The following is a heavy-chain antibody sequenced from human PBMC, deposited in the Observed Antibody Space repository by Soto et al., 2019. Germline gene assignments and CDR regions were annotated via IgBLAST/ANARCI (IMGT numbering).Heavy chain of an antibody. V-gene: IGHV3-53*01. CDR1: GFTVSSNY. J-gene: IGHJ5*02. D-gene: IGHD6-19*01. CDR3: ARDRAYSSGWLLSPA. CDR2: IYSGGST. Sequence: GGSLRLSCAASGFTVSSNYMSWVRQAPGKGLERVSVIYSGGSTYYADSVKGRFTISRDNSKNTLYLQMNSLRAEDTAVYYCARDRAYSSGWLLSPAWGQGTLVTVSS.